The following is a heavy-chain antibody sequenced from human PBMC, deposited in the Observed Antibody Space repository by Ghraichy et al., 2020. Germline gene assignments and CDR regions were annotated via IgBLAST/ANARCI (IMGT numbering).Heavy chain of an antibody. V-gene: IGHV4-34*01. Sequence: SETQSLTCAVYGGSFSGYYWSWIRQPPGKGLEWIGEINHSGSTNYNPSLKSRVTISVDTSKNQFSLKLSSVTAADTAVYYCARRTFYYDSIGFPDWGQGTMVTVSS. CDR3: ARRTFYYDSIGFPD. CDR1: GGSFSGYY. CDR2: INHSGST. J-gene: IGHJ3*01. D-gene: IGHD3-22*01.